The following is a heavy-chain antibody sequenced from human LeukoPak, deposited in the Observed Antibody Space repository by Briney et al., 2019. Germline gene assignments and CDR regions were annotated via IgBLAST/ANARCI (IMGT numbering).Heavy chain of an antibody. D-gene: IGHD2-2*01. CDR1: GYTFTSYG. CDR3: ARKYCSSTSCYYNWFDP. J-gene: IGHJ5*02. V-gene: IGHV1-18*01. Sequence: ASVKVSCKASGYTFTSYGISWVRQAPGQGLEWMGWISAYNGHTKYAQKLQGRVTMTTDTSTSIAYMELSSLRSEDTAVYYCARKYCSSTSCYYNWFDPWGQGTLVTVSS. CDR2: ISAYNGHT.